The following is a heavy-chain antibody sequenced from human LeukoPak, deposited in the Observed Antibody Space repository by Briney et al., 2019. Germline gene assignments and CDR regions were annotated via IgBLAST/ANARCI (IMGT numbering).Heavy chain of an antibody. CDR3: ARGGYSYGYPANY. CDR1: GFTFSSYG. V-gene: IGHV3-33*01. D-gene: IGHD5-18*01. J-gene: IGHJ4*02. CDR2: IWYDGSNK. Sequence: PGGSLRLSCAASGFTFSSYGMHWVRQAPGKGLEWVAVIWYDGSNKYYADSVKGRFTISRDNSKNTLYLQMNSLRAEDTAVYYCARGGYSYGYPANYWGQGTLVTVSS.